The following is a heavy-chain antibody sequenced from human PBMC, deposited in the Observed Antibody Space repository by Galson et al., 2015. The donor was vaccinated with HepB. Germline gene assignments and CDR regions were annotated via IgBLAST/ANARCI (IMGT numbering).Heavy chain of an antibody. V-gene: IGHV6-1*01. D-gene: IGHD3-3*01. CDR3: ARDLELWSGSDYYYYGTDV. CDR2: AYYRAKWFY. J-gene: IGHJ6*02. Sequence: CAISGDSVSSNSAAWSWIRQSPSRGLEWLGRAYYRAKWFYDYAPSVETRITINPDTSRNQLSLQLFSVSPEDTAVYYCARDLELWSGSDYYYYGTDVWGQGTTVTVS. CDR1: GDSVSSNSAA.